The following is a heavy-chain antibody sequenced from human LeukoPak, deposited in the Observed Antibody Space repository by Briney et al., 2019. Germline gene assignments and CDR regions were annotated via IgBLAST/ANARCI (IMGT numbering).Heavy chain of an antibody. Sequence: PGGSLRLSCAASGFTFSSYEMNWVRQAPGKGLEWVSAISKSDGTIYYADSVKGRFTISGDNAMNSLYLHMNSLRAEDTAIYYCARVVYGMDVWGQGTTVTVSS. CDR1: GFTFSSYE. CDR2: ISKSDGTI. V-gene: IGHV3-48*03. D-gene: IGHD3-10*01. CDR3: ARVVYGMDV. J-gene: IGHJ6*02.